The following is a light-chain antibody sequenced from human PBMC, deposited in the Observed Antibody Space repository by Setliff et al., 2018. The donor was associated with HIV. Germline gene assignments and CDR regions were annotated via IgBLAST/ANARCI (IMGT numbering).Light chain of an antibody. Sequence: QSVLTQPAFVSGSPGQSITISCTGTSSDVGGYNYVSWYQHHPGKAPKLMIYDVSKRPSGVSNRFSGSKSGNTASLTISGLQAEDEADYYCSSYTSSSTFVFGTGTKVTVL. CDR1: SSDVGGYNY. CDR3: SSYTSSSTFV. J-gene: IGLJ1*01. CDR2: DVS. V-gene: IGLV2-14*03.